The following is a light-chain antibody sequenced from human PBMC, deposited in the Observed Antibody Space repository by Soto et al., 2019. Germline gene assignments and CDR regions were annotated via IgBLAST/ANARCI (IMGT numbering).Light chain of an antibody. CDR3: QKYNSARWT. CDR2: AAS. V-gene: IGKV1-27*01. Sequence: DIQMTQSPSSLSASVGDRVTITCRASQGISNYLAWYQQRPGKVPKLLIYAASTLQSGVPSRFSGSGSGTDFTLPISSRQPEDVATYYCQKYNSARWTFGEGTKVQLK. J-gene: IGKJ1*01. CDR1: QGISNY.